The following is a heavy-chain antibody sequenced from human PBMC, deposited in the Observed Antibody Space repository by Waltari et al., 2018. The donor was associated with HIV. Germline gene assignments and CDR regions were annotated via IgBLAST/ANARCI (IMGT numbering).Heavy chain of an antibody. J-gene: IGHJ4*02. D-gene: IGHD3-3*01. Sequence: EVQLVQSGGGLIKPGGYLRLSCAASGFSVTNYWMHWVRQSPGKGLVWVSRINIDGRTIDYADSVKDRFTISRDSAKNTLSLQMNSLREEDTAVYYCSRDTFGEYDFWGQGALVTVSS. CDR1: GFSVTNYW. CDR3: SRDTFGEYDF. CDR2: INIDGRTI. V-gene: IGHV3-74*01.